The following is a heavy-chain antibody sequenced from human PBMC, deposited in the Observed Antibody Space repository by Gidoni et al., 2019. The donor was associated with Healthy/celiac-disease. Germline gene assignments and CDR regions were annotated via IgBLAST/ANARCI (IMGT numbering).Heavy chain of an antibody. Sequence: EVQLVESGGGLVKPGGSLRLSCAASGFTFSSYSMNWVRQAPGQGLEWVSSISSSSSYIYYADSVKGRFTISRDNAKNSLYLQMNSLRAEDTAVYYCARRGGGNPYNWFDPWGQGTLVTVSS. V-gene: IGHV3-21*01. CDR2: ISSSSSYI. CDR1: GFTFSSYS. J-gene: IGHJ5*02. CDR3: ARRGGGNPYNWFDP. D-gene: IGHD2-15*01.